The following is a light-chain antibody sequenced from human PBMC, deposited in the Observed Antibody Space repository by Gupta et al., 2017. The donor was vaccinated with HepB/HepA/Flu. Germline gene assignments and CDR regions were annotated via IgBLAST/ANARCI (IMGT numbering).Light chain of an antibody. CDR3: AAWDDSLSGWA. CDR1: SSNVGRNY. Sequence: QSVLTQPPSASAPPGPRVTISCSGSSSNVGRNYVSWYQQLPGTAPKLLIYDSNQRPSGVPDRFSGSKSGTSASLAIGGLRSEDEADYYCAAWDDSLSGWAFGGGTKVTGL. CDR2: DSN. J-gene: IGLJ3*02. V-gene: IGLV1-47*01.